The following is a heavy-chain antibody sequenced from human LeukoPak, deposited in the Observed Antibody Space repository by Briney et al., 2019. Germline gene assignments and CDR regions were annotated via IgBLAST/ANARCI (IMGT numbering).Heavy chain of an antibody. D-gene: IGHD6-19*01. CDR2: ISSSSSYI. V-gene: IGHV3-21*01. Sequence: GGSLRLSCAASGFTFSNYSMNWVRQAPGKGLEWVSSISSSSSYIYYADSVKGRFTISRDNAKNSLYLQMNSLRAEDTAVYYCARTRAVAGTIGWFDPWGQGTLVTVSS. J-gene: IGHJ5*02. CDR1: GFTFSNYS. CDR3: ARTRAVAGTIGWFDP.